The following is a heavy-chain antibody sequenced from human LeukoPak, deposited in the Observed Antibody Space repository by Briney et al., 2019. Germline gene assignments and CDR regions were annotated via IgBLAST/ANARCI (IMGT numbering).Heavy chain of an antibody. CDR3: ATIKRGSIYGYFDF. V-gene: IGHV4-59*11. J-gene: IGHJ4*02. CDR1: GGSIRSHY. CDR2: LLHSVHT. Sequence: SETLSLTCTVSGGSIRSHYWSWIRQPPGKGLEWIAYLLHSVHTKDNPSLNRRLPLSAHTSKNQFSLRLSSVTAADTAVYYCATIKRGSIYGYFDFWGQGIKVTVSS. D-gene: IGHD5-18*01.